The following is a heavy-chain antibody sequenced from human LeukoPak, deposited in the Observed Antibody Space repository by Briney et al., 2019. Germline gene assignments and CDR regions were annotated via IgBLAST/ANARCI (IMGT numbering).Heavy chain of an antibody. CDR1: GFTFSSYW. CDR2: IKQEGSEK. CDR3: ARDSGPFSGYYCDY. V-gene: IGHV3-7*01. D-gene: IGHD3-22*01. Sequence: QPGGPLRLSCAASGFTFSSYWMSWVRQAPGKGRECVANIKQEGSEKYCVDSVKGRFTISRDNAKNSLYLQMNSLRAEDTAVYYCARDSGPFSGYYCDYWGQGTLVTVSS. J-gene: IGHJ4*02.